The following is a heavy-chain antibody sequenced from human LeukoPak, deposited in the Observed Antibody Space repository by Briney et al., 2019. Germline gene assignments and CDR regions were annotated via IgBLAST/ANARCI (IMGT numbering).Heavy chain of an antibody. CDR3: VKSGGYATAIRYFDL. CDR1: GFTFNTYN. Sequence: GGSLRLSCAASGFTFNTYNMNWVRQAPGKGLEWVSYISSSSSSIYYADSVKGRFTISRDNAKNSLYLQMDSLRTEDTALYYCVKSGGYATAIRYFDLWGRGTLVTVSS. V-gene: IGHV3-48*01. CDR2: ISSSSSSI. D-gene: IGHD2-21*02. J-gene: IGHJ2*01.